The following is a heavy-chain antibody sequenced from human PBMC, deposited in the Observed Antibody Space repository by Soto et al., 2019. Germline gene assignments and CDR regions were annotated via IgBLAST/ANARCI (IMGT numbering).Heavy chain of an antibody. CDR1: GFTFSSYS. D-gene: IGHD1-26*01. Sequence: PGGSLRLSCAASGFTFSSYSMNWVRQAPGKGLEWVSYISSSSSTIYYADSVKGRFTISRDNAKNTLYLQMNSLRAEDTALYYCARASGNYSPGGFDYWGQGNLVTVSS. CDR2: ISSSSSTI. V-gene: IGHV3-48*04. CDR3: ARASGNYSPGGFDY. J-gene: IGHJ4*02.